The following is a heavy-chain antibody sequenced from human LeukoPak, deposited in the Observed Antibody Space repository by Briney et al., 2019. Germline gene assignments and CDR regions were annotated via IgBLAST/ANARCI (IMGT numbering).Heavy chain of an antibody. CDR1: GFTFTSYG. CDR3: ARDLSPVVRASPMGY. V-gene: IGHV3-30*03. J-gene: IGHJ4*02. CDR2: ITYDGYYK. D-gene: IGHD3-10*01. Sequence: GTSLRLSCAASGFTFTSYGMHWVRQAPGKGLEWVALITYDGYYKYYSDSVKGRFTISSDTSKNTLYLQMNSLRAEDTAVYYCARDLSPVVRASPMGYWGQGTPVTVSS.